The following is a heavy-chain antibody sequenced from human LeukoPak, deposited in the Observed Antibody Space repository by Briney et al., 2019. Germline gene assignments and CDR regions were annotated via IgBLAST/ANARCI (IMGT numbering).Heavy chain of an antibody. CDR1: GGSFSGYY. J-gene: IGHJ5*02. D-gene: IGHD3-9*01. CDR2: INHSGST. V-gene: IGHV4-34*01. Sequence: PSETLSLTCAVYGGSFSGYYWSWIRQPPGKGLEWIGEINHSGSTNYNPSLKSRVTISVDTSKNQFSLKLSSVTAADTAVYYCARNDDWLKSGFDPWGQGTLVTVSS. CDR3: ARNDDWLKSGFDP.